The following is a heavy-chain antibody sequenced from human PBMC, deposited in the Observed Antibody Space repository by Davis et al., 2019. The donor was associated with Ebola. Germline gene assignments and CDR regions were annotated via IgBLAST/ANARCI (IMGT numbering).Heavy chain of an antibody. Sequence: SVKVSCKASGYTFTGYYMHWVRQAPGQGLEWMGRIIPILGIANYAQKFQGRVTITADKSTSTAYMELSSLRSEDTAVYYCASLVLPVVWGQGTLVTVSS. CDR1: GYTFTGYY. V-gene: IGHV1-69*02. J-gene: IGHJ4*02. D-gene: IGHD2-15*01. CDR2: IIPILGIA. CDR3: ASLVLPVV.